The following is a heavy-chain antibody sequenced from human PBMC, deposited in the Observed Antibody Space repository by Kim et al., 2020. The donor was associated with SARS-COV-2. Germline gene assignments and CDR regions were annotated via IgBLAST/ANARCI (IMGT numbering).Heavy chain of an antibody. CDR2: IYYSGST. CDR3: ARGETHDY. V-gene: IGHV4-39*07. Sequence: SETLSLTCTVSGGSISSSSYYWGWIRQPPGKGLEWIGSIYYSGSTYYNPSLKSRVTISVDTSKNQFSLKMSSVTAADTAVYYCARGETHDYWGQGTLVTV. J-gene: IGHJ4*02. CDR1: GGSISSSSYY.